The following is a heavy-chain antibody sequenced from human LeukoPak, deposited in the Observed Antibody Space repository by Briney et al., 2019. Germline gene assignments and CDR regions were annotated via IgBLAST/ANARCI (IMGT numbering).Heavy chain of an antibody. CDR3: ARTGYGSGSTWFDP. J-gene: IGHJ5*02. Sequence: ASVKVSCKPSGYTFTSYGISWVRQAPGQGLEWMGWISAYNGNTNYAQKLQGRVTMTTDTSTSTAYMELRSLRSDDTAVYYCARTGYGSGSTWFDPWGQGTLVTVSS. V-gene: IGHV1-18*01. D-gene: IGHD3-10*01. CDR1: GYTFTSYG. CDR2: ISAYNGNT.